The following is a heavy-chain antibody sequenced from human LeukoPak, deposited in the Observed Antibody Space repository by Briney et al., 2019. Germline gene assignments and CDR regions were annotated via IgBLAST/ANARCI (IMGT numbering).Heavy chain of an antibody. V-gene: IGHV4-38-2*01. CDR3: ATLIPFGGVTLGYFDY. CDR1: GYSISSGYY. Sequence: PSETLSLTCAVSGYSISSGYYWGRIRQPPGKGLEWIGSIYHSGSTYYNPSLKSRVTISVDTSKNQFSLKLSSVTAADTAVYYCATLIPFGGVTLGYFDYWGQGTLVTVSS. D-gene: IGHD3-16*01. J-gene: IGHJ4*02. CDR2: IYHSGST.